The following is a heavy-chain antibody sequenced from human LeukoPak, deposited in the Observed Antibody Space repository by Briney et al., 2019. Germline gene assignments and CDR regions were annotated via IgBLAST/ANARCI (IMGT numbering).Heavy chain of an antibody. D-gene: IGHD3-3*01. J-gene: IGHJ6*04. CDR3: ARINVFWRAPTLDV. CDR1: GGSISSGGHS. Sequence: PSQTLSLTCTVSGGSISSGGHSWSWIRQPPGKGLEWIGYIYHSGSGSTYYNPSLKSRVTISIDKSKNQFSLKLNSVTATDPAVYYCARINVFWRAPTLDVWGKGTTVTVPS. CDR2: IYHSGSGST. V-gene: IGHV4-30-2*01.